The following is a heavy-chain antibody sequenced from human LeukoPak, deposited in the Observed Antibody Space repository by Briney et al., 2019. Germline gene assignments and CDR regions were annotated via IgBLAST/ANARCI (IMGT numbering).Heavy chain of an antibody. V-gene: IGHV3-7*01. Sequence: PGGSLRLSCAVSGFNFSRYWLSWVRQAPAKGLAWVATVKQEGSAKYYVASVKGRFTISRENAKNSLYLQMNSLRAEDTALYYCATDKGDYYDSSGDSPFDYWGQGTLVTVSS. CDR1: GFNFSRYW. CDR3: ATDKGDYYDSSGDSPFDY. D-gene: IGHD3-22*01. J-gene: IGHJ4*02. CDR2: VKQEGSAK.